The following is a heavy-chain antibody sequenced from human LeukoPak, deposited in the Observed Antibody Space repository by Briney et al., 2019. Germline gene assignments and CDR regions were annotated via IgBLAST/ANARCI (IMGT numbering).Heavy chain of an antibody. Sequence: KSSETLSLTCSVSGGSISSLYWSWIRQPPGKGLEWIGYIYYTGSTNYNPSLKSRVTIFVDMSKNQFSLRLSSVTAADMAVYYCARHRAYSSSSPFDYWGQGTLVTVSS. CDR1: GGSISSLY. CDR3: ARHRAYSSSSPFDY. V-gene: IGHV4-59*08. J-gene: IGHJ4*02. D-gene: IGHD6-6*01. CDR2: IYYTGST.